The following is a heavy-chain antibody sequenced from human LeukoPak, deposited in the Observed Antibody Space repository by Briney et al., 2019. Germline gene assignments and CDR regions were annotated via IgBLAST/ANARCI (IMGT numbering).Heavy chain of an antibody. CDR3: TTADTYYDFWSGYKDDAFDI. Sequence: GGSLRLSCAASGFTFSSYSMNWVRQAPGKGLEWVGRIKSKTDGRTTDYAAPVKGRFTISRDDSKNTLYLQMNSLKTEDTAVYYCTTADTYYDFWSGYKDDAFDIWGQGTMVTVSS. J-gene: IGHJ3*02. CDR2: IKSKTDGRTT. D-gene: IGHD3-3*01. CDR1: GFTFSSYS. V-gene: IGHV3-15*01.